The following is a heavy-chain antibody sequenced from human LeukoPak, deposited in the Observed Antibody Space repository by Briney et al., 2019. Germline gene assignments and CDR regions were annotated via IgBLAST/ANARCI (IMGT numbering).Heavy chain of an antibody. CDR3: ARMRITMVRGAETRWFDP. CDR1: GLTFSNYA. V-gene: IGHV3-23*01. J-gene: IGHJ5*02. Sequence: GGSLRLSCAASGLTFSNYAMSWVRQAPGKGLEWVSGISDSGGSTHYADSVKGRFTISRHNSKNTLYLQMNSLRAEDTAVYYCARMRITMVRGAETRWFDPWGQGTLVTVSS. D-gene: IGHD3-10*01. CDR2: ISDSGGST.